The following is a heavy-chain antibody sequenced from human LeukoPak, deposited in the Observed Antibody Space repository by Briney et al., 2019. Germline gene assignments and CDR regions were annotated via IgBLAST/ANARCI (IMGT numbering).Heavy chain of an antibody. CDR3: TKEASLRYFDWFAPVFDY. D-gene: IGHD3-9*01. J-gene: IGHJ4*02. V-gene: IGHV3-30*02. CDR1: GFIFSSYG. CDR2: IRYDGSNK. Sequence: GGSLRLSCAASGFIFSSYGMHWVRQAPGKGLEWVAFIRYDGSNKFYAESVKGRFTISRDNSKNTLYLQMNSLRAEDTAVYYWTKEASLRYFDWFAPVFDYWGQGTLVTVSS.